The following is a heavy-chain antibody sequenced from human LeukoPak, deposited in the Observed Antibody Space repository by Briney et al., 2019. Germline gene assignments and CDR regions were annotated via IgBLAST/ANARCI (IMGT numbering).Heavy chain of an antibody. CDR1: GYTFTSYY. J-gene: IGHJ3*02. Sequence: ASVKVSCKASGYTFTSYYMHWVRQAPGQGLEWMGTINPSDGSTIYTQKFQGRITMTRDTSTSTLYMELSSLRSDDAAMYYCARRAFDIWGQGTMVTVSS. CDR2: INPSDGST. CDR3: ARRAFDI. V-gene: IGHV1-46*01.